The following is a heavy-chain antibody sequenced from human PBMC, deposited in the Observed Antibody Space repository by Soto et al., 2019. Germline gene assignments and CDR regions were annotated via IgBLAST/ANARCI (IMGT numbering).Heavy chain of an antibody. CDR3: NSFPDFWGGHTPL. CDR1: GFSITNTW. J-gene: IGHJ4*02. D-gene: IGHD3-3*01. Sequence: EVQHMESGGGLVQPGGSLRLSCAASGFSITNTWRHWVRQAPGKGLEWVGRVKSKADGGTADYAAPVKGRFTVSRDDSKNTQYLQMNSLKMEHTAVYYCNSFPDFWGGHTPLWGQGTLVTVSS. CDR2: VKSKADGGTA. V-gene: IGHV3-15*07.